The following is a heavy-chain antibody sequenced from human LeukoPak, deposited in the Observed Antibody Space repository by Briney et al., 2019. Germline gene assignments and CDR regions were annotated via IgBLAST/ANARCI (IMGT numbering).Heavy chain of an antibody. V-gene: IGHV3-30*02. D-gene: IGHD5-18*01. J-gene: IGHJ3*02. Sequence: GGSLRLSCAASGFIFSSYGMHWVRQAPGKGLEWVAFIRYDGRNKYYADSVKGRFTISRDNAKNSLYLQMNSLRAEDTAVYYCARAINSYGYVGAFDIWGQGTMVTVSS. CDR1: GFIFSSYG. CDR3: ARAINSYGYVGAFDI. CDR2: IRYDGRNK.